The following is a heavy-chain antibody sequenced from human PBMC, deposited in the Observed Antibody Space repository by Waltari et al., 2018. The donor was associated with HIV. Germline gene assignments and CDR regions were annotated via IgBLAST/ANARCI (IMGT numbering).Heavy chain of an antibody. CDR2: INAGNGNT. D-gene: IGHD5-18*01. V-gene: IGHV1-3*01. Sequence: QVQLVQSGAEVKVSCKASGYTFTSYAMHWVRQAPGQRLAWMGGINAGNGNTKYSQKFQGRVTITRDTSASTAYMELSSLRSEDTAVYYCARGDTAGGGWFDPWGQGTLVTVSS. CDR1: GYTFTSYA. J-gene: IGHJ5*02. CDR3: ARGDTAGGGWFDP.